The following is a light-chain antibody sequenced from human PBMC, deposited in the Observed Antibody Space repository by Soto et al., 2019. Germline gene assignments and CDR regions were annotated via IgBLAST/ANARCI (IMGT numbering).Light chain of an antibody. CDR2: DAS. CDR3: HQRSNWRFT. CDR1: QSVSSY. J-gene: IGKJ3*01. V-gene: IGKV3-11*01. Sequence: EIVLTQSPATLSLSPGERATLSCRASQSVSSYLAWYQQKPGQAPRLLIYDASNSATGIPARFSGSGSGTDFTLTISSLEPEDFAVYYCHQRSNWRFTFGPGTKVDIK.